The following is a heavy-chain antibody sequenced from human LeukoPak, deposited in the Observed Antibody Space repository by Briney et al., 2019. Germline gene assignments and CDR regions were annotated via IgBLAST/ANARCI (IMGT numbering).Heavy chain of an antibody. D-gene: IGHD3-22*01. V-gene: IGHV3-43*01. J-gene: IGHJ4*02. CDR3: AKGYYDSSGYIPDY. CDR2: ISWDGGST. CDR1: GFTFSSYS. Sequence: PGGSLRLSCAASGFTFSSYSMNWVRQAPGKGLEWVSLISWDGGSTYYADSVKGRFTISRDNSKNSLYLQMNSLRTEDTALYYCAKGYYDSSGYIPDYWGQGTLVTVSS.